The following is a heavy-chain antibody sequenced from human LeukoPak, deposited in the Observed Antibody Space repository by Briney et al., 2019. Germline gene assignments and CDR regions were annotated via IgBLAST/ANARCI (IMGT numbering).Heavy chain of an antibody. CDR3: AKSRGYYYDSSGPWGNAFDI. V-gene: IGHV3-23*01. CDR2: ISGSGGST. Sequence: PGGSLRLSCAASGFTFSSYAMSWVRQAPGRGLEWVSAISGSGGSTYYAYSVKGRFTISRDNSKNTLYLQMNSLRAEDTAVYYCAKSRGYYYDSSGPWGNAFDIWGQGTMVTVSS. D-gene: IGHD3-22*01. J-gene: IGHJ3*02. CDR1: GFTFSSYA.